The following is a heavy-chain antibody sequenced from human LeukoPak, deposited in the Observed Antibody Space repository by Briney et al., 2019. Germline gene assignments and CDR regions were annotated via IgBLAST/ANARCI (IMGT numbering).Heavy chain of an antibody. CDR1: GGSISSGDYY. V-gene: IGHV4-61*08. Sequence: SETLSLTCTVSGGSISSGDYYWSWIRQPPGKGLEWIGYIYYSGSTNYNPSLKSRVTISVDTSKNQFSLKLSSVTAVDTAVYYCARGVAATVGGYYYYGMDVWGQGTTVTVSS. CDR2: IYYSGST. J-gene: IGHJ6*02. D-gene: IGHD2-15*01. CDR3: ARGVAATVGGYYYYGMDV.